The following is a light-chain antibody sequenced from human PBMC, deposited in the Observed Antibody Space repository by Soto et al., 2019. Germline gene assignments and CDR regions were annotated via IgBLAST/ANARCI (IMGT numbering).Light chain of an antibody. J-gene: IGLJ2*01. CDR3: AAWDDSLNGPV. Sequence: QAVVTQPPSASGTPGQRVTISCSGSISNVGSNVVNWYQQLPGTAPKLLICENDHRPSGVPDRFSGSKSGTSAYLAISGVQSGDEADYYCAAWDDSLNGPVFGAGTKLTVL. V-gene: IGLV1-44*01. CDR1: ISNVGSNV. CDR2: END.